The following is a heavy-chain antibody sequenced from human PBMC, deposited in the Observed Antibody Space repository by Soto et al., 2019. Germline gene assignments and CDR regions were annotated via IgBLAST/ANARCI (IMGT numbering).Heavy chain of an antibody. CDR3: ATRLKSGSYYSAFDS. CDR2: ISAYNGNT. V-gene: IGHV1-18*01. J-gene: IGHJ3*02. CDR1: GYTFTSYG. D-gene: IGHD1-26*01. Sequence: ASVKVSCKASGYTFTSYGISWVRQAPGQGLEWMGWISAYNGNTNYAQKLQGRVTMTTDTSTSTAYMELRSLRSYDTAVYYFATRLKSGSYYSAFDSWGQGTMVTVSS.